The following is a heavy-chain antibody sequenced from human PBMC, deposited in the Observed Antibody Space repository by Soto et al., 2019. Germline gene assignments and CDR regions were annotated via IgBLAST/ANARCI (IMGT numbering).Heavy chain of an antibody. J-gene: IGHJ4*02. CDR2: ISAYNGDT. Sequence: QVQLVQSGAEVKKPGASVKVSCKASGYTFTNYGINWVRQAPGQGLEWMGWISAYNGDTIYAQKLQGRGTMTTDTSTSTAYMELRSLRSDDTAIYYCARDRLPSPGQWLADFDYWGQGTLVTVSS. CDR3: ARDRLPSPGQWLADFDY. D-gene: IGHD6-19*01. CDR1: GYTFTNYG. V-gene: IGHV1-18*01.